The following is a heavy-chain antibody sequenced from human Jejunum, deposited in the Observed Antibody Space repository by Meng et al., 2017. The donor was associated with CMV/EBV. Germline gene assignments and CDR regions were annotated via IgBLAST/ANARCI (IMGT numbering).Heavy chain of an antibody. Sequence: NYWIGWVRQMPGKGLEWMGIIYPGDSDTRYSPSFQGQVTISADKSITTAYLQWRSLKASDTAIYYCATFSGYCSSASCYKGALDMWGQGTMVTVSS. CDR2: IYPGDSDT. CDR3: ATFSGYCSSASCYKGALDM. J-gene: IGHJ3*02. V-gene: IGHV5-51*01. CDR1: NYW. D-gene: IGHD2-2*02.